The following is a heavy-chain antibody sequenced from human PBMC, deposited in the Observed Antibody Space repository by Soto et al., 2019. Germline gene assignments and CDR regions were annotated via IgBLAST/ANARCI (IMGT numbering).Heavy chain of an antibody. V-gene: IGHV3-74*01. CDR2: INSDGSST. D-gene: IGHD6-13*01. CDR3: ARGYSSSWPNWFDP. J-gene: IGHJ5*02. CDR1: GFTFSSYW. Sequence: GGSLRLSCAASGFTFSSYWMHWVRQAPGKGLVWVSRINSDGSSTSYADSVKGRFTIFRDNAKNTLYLQMNSLRAEDTAVYYCARGYSSSWPNWFDPWGQGTLVTVSS.